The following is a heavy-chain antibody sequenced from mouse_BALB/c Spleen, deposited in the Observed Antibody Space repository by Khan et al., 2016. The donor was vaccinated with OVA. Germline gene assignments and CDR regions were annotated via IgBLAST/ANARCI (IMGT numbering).Heavy chain of an antibody. CDR1: GFSLTNYG. CDR2: IWSDGTT. CDR3: ARQPYYHYNIMDY. J-gene: IGHJ4*01. V-gene: IGHV2-6-1*01. Sequence: QVQLQQSGPGLAAPSQSLSITCTISGFSLTNYGVHWVRQPPGKGLVWLVVIWSDGTTNYNSALNSRLTITKDNSQSQVFLQMNSLQTDDTAIYFGARQPYYHYNIMDYWGQGTSVTVSS. D-gene: IGHD2-10*01.